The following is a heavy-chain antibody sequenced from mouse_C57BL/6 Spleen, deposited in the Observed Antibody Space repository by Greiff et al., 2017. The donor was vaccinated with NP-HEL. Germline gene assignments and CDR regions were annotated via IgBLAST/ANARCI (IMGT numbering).Heavy chain of an antibody. Sequence: EVQGVESGGDLVKPGGSLKPSCAASGFTFSSYGMSWVRQTPDKRLEWVATISSGGSYTYYPDSVKGRFTISRDNAKNTLYLQMSSLKSEDTAMYYCARRGGLRRDFDYWGQGTTLTVSS. J-gene: IGHJ2*01. CDR1: GFTFSSYG. D-gene: IGHD2-4*01. CDR3: ARRGGLRRDFDY. V-gene: IGHV5-6*01. CDR2: ISSGGSYT.